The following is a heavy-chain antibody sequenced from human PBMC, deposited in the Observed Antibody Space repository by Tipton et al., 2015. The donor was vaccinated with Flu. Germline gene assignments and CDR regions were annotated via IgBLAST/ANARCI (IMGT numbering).Heavy chain of an antibody. V-gene: IGHV4-38-2*01. CDR3: ARRDYSNYVSEPKNWFDP. CDR2: IHRSGNT. CDR1: GDSISSDFY. Sequence: TLSLTCAVSGDSISSDFYWAWIRQPPGKGLEWLGNIHRSGNTYYKSSLKTRLTLSIDTSNNQFSLRLLSVTATDTAVYYCARRDYSNYVSEPKNWFDPWGQGILVTVSS. D-gene: IGHD4-11*01. J-gene: IGHJ5*02.